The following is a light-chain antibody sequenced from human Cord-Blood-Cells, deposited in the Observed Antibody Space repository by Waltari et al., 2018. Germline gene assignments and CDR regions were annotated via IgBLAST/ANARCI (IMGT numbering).Light chain of an antibody. V-gene: IGKV1-39*01. J-gene: IGKJ3*01. CDR2: AAS. Sequence: DIQLTQSPSSLSASVGDRVTITSRASQSSSSYLNWYQQKPGKAPKLLIYAASSLQSGVPSRFSGSGSGTDFTLTISSLQPEDFATYYCQQSYSTLIFTFGPGTKVDIK. CDR3: QQSYSTLIFT. CDR1: QSSSSY.